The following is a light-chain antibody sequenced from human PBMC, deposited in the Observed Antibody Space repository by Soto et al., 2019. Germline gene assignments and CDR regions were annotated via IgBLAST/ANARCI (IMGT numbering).Light chain of an antibody. CDR2: AAS. CDR1: QGISSY. CDR3: QQLNSYPH. V-gene: IGKV1-9*01. J-gene: IGKJ3*01. Sequence: QLTQSPSSLSASVGDRVTITCRASQGISSYLAWYQQKPGKAPKLLIYAASTLQSGVPSRFSGSGSGTDFTLTISSLQPEDFATYYCQQLNSYPHFGPGTKVDIK.